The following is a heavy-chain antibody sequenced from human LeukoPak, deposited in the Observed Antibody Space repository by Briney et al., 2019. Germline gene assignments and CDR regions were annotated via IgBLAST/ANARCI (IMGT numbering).Heavy chain of an antibody. CDR3: ARDRIAVAGTRYFQH. V-gene: IGHV4-59*12. CDR1: GGSISSYY. CDR2: IYYSGST. J-gene: IGHJ1*01. Sequence: SETLSLTCTVSGGSISSYYWSWIRQPPGKGLEWIGYIYYSGSTNYNPSLKSRVTISVDTSKNQFSLKLSSVTAADTAVYYCARDRIAVAGTRYFQHWGQGTLVTVSS. D-gene: IGHD6-19*01.